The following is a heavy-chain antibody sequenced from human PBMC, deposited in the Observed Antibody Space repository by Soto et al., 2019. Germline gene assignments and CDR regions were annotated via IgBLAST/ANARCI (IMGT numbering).Heavy chain of an antibody. CDR2: ISYDGSNK. CDR3: AKDSINYYDSSGYYGLDY. V-gene: IGHV3-30*18. Sequence: LRLSCAASGFTFSSYGMHWVRQAPGKGLEWVAVISYDGSNKYYADSVKGRFTISRDNSKNTLYLQMNSLRAEDTAVYYCAKDSINYYDSSGYYGLDYWGQGTLVTVSS. CDR1: GFTFSSYG. J-gene: IGHJ4*02. D-gene: IGHD3-22*01.